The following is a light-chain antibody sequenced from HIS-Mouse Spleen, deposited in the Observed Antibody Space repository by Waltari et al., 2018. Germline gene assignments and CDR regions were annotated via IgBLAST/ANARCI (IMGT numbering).Light chain of an antibody. CDR2: EVS. J-gene: IGLJ1*01. V-gene: IGLV2-8*01. Sequence: QSALTQPPSASGSPGQSVTIPCTGTSSEVGGYNYVSWYQQHPGKAPNLMIYEVSKRPSGVPDRFSGSKSGNTASLTVSGLQAEDEADYYCSSYAGSNNLVFGTGTKVTVL. CDR1: SSEVGGYNY. CDR3: SSYAGSNNLV.